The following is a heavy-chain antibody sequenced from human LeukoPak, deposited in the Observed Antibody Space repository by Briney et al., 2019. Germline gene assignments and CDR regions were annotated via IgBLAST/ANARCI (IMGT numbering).Heavy chain of an antibody. CDR1: GFTFSSYW. D-gene: IGHD2-15*01. V-gene: IGHV3-74*01. J-gene: IGHJ4*02. CDR3: ARWGYCSGGSCYPDALGY. CDR2: INSDGSST. Sequence: GGSLRLSCAASGFTFSSYWMHWVRQAPGKGLVWVSRINSDGSSTSYADSVKGRFTISRDNAKNTLYLQMNSLRAEDTAVYYCARWGYCSGGSCYPDALGYWGQGTLVTVSS.